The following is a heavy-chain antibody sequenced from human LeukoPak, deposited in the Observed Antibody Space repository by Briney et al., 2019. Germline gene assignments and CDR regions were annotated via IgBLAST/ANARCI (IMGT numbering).Heavy chain of an antibody. Sequence: PSETLSLTCTVSGGSIGSSTYYWGWIRQPPGKGLEWIGSIYYSGSTYYNPSLKSRVTISVDTSKSQFSLRLTSLIAADTAVYYCARGVKHSSSWYKGEVDFWGQGTLVTVSS. CDR3: ARGVKHSSSWYKGEVDF. CDR1: GGSIGSSTYY. V-gene: IGHV4-39*01. CDR2: IYYSGST. J-gene: IGHJ4*02. D-gene: IGHD6-13*01.